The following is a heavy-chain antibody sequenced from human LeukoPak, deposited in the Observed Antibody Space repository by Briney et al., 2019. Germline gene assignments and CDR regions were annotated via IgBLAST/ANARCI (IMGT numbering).Heavy chain of an antibody. D-gene: IGHD5-24*01. CDR1: GFTVSSNY. V-gene: IGHV3-48*03. CDR2: ISSSGSTI. Sequence: PGGSLRLSCAASGFTVSSNYMNWVRQAPGKGLEWVSYISSSGSTIYYADSVKGRFTISRDNAKNSLYLQMNSLRAEDTAVYYCARDDGYNYLDYWGQGTLVTVSS. CDR3: ARDDGYNYLDY. J-gene: IGHJ4*02.